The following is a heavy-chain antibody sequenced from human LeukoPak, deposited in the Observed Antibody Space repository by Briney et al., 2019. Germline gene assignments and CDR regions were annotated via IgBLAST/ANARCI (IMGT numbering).Heavy chain of an antibody. CDR1: GYTFTDHY. J-gene: IGHJ3*02. V-gene: IGHV1-2*02. CDR3: ARVGGGAAAVVFDI. Sequence: GASVKVSCKASGYTFTDHYLHWVRQAPGQGLEWLGGIKPDSGGTNYAQKFQGRVTMTRDTSISTAYMELSRLTSDDTAVYYCARVGGGAAAVVFDIWGQGTMVTVSS. CDR2: IKPDSGGT. D-gene: IGHD6-13*01.